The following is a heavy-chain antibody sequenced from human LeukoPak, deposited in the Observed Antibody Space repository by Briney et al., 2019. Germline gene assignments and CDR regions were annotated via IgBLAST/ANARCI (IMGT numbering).Heavy chain of an antibody. Sequence: GASVKVSCKASGYTFTSYGFSWVRQAPGQGLEWMGWISGYNGNTNYAQKLQGRVTMTTDTAMSTAYMELRSLRSDDTAVYYCARDWEYSDYSIGNYWGQGTLVTVSS. CDR3: ARDWEYSDYSIGNY. V-gene: IGHV1-18*01. D-gene: IGHD4-11*01. CDR2: ISGYNGNT. J-gene: IGHJ4*02. CDR1: GYTFTSYG.